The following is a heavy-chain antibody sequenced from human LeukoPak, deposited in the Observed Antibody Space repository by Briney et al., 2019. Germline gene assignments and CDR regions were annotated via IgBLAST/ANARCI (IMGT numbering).Heavy chain of an antibody. J-gene: IGHJ4*02. CDR3: ARGFRNGPFDC. D-gene: IGHD2-8*01. V-gene: IGHV3-20*04. CDR2: INGNGDST. CDR1: GFTFDDYG. Sequence: GGSLRLSCEASGFTFDDYGMSWVRQLPGKGLEWVSGINGNGDSTDYAGSVKGRFTISRDNAKNSHFLQMNSLRVEDTALYYCARGFRNGPFDCWGQETLVTVSS.